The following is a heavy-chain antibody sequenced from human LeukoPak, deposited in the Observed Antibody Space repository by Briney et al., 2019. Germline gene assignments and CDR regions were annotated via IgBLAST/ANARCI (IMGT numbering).Heavy chain of an antibody. Sequence: PSETLSLTCNVSGVSITSSDYYWSWIRQPPGKGLEWIGEINHSGSTNYNPSLKSRVTISVDTSKNQFSLKLSSVTAADTAVYYCARGTEELLSYFDYWGQGTLVTVSS. J-gene: IGHJ4*02. CDR2: INHSGST. CDR3: ARGTEELLSYFDY. CDR1: GVSITSSDYY. D-gene: IGHD3-10*01. V-gene: IGHV4-34*01.